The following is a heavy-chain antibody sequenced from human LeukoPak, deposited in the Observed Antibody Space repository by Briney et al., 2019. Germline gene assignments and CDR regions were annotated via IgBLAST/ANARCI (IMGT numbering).Heavy chain of an antibody. CDR2: IRYDGSNK. D-gene: IGHD1-26*01. Sequence: PGGSLRLSCAASGFTFSSYGMHWVRQAPGKGLEWVAFIRYDGSNKYYADSVKSRFTISRDNSRDTLYLQMISLRAEDTAVYYCAKSAVGATLGDYWGQGTPVIVSS. J-gene: IGHJ4*02. V-gene: IGHV3-30*02. CDR1: GFTFSSYG. CDR3: AKSAVGATLGDY.